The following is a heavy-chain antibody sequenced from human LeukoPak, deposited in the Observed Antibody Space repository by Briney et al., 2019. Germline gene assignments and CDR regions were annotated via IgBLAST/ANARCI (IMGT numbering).Heavy chain of an antibody. D-gene: IGHD5-18*01. CDR1: GFTFSSYW. CDR3: ARDTGGGYSCYDC. J-gene: IGHJ4*02. CDR2: VKQDGSEK. Sequence: GGSLRLSCAASGFTFSSYWMTWIRQAPGKGLEWVANVKQDGSEKYYVDSVKGRFTISRDNAKNSLYLQMNRLRAEDTAVYYCARDTGGGYSCYDCWGQGTLVTVSS. V-gene: IGHV3-7*01.